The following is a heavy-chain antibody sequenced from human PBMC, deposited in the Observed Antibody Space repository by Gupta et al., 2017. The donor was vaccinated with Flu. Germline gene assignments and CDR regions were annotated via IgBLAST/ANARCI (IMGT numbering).Heavy chain of an antibody. CDR1: GFTFYDYA. Sequence: CAASGFTFYDYAMHWVRQAPGKGLEGVSGIYWNSDRIDYADSVKGRFTISRDNAKNSLFLHMYSLRADDTALYYCIKETNPGGADVWGQGTTVIVSS. CDR2: IYWNSDRI. V-gene: IGHV3-9*01. D-gene: IGHD2-8*01. J-gene: IGHJ6*02. CDR3: IKETNPGGADV.